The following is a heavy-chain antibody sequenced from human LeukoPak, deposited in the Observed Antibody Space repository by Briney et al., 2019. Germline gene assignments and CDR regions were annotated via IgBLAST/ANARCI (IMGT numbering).Heavy chain of an antibody. CDR3: APRGGIAAAGTGLGD. Sequence: SETLSLTCTVSGGSISGYYWSWIRQPPGKGLEWIGEINHSGSTNYNPSLKSRVTISVDTSKNQFSLKLSSVTAADTTVYYCAPRGGIAAAGTGLGDWGQGTLVTVSS. CDR1: GGSISGYY. CDR2: INHSGST. D-gene: IGHD6-13*01. V-gene: IGHV4-34*01. J-gene: IGHJ4*02.